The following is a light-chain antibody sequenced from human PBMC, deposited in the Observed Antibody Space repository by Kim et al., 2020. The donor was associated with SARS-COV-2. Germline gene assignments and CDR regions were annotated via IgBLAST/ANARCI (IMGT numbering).Light chain of an antibody. CDR1: QSVSRSC. J-gene: IGKJ1*01. V-gene: IGKV3-20*01. Sequence: LSPGERATLSCRASQSVSRSCLAWYQHKTGQAPRLLMYDASSRAADIPDRFSGSGSGTDFTLTISRLEPEDFAVYYCQQCGSAPWTFGQGTKLEI. CDR2: DAS. CDR3: QQCGSAPWT.